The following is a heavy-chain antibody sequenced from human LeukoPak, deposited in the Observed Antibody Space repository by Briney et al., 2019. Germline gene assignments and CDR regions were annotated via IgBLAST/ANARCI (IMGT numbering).Heavy chain of an antibody. CDR3: AKVGPYSSGWYYFDY. D-gene: IGHD6-19*01. V-gene: IGHV3-30*18. CDR2: ISYGGSNK. CDR1: GFTFSSYG. Sequence: GGSLRLSCAASGFTFSSYGMHWARQAPGKGLEWVAVISYGGSNKYYADSVKGRFTISRDNSKNTLYLQMNSLRAEDTAVYYCAKVGPYSSGWYYFDYWGQGTLVTVSS. J-gene: IGHJ4*02.